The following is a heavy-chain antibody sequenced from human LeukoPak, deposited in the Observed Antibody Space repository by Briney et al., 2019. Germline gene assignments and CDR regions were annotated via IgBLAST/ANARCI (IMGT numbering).Heavy chain of an antibody. CDR1: GFTVSSNY. Sequence: GGSLRLSCAASGFTVSSNYMSWVRQAPGKGLVWVSRVNNDGSSTSYADSVKGRFTISRDNARNTLYLQMNSLRAEDTAVYYCARESSVGAHKAFDYWGQGTLVTVSS. D-gene: IGHD1-26*01. CDR3: ARESSVGAHKAFDY. V-gene: IGHV3-74*01. CDR2: VNNDGSST. J-gene: IGHJ4*02.